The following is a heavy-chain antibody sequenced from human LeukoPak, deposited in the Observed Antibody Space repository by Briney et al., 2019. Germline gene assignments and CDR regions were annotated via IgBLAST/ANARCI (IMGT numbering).Heavy chain of an antibody. CDR1: GYTFTSYD. J-gene: IGHJ4*02. Sequence: ASVKVSCKASGYTFTSYDINWVRQATGQGLEWMGWMNPNSGNTGYAQKFQGRVTITRNTSISTAYMGLSSLRSEDTAVYYCARAGRAKVRGVIQGGYYFDYWGQGTLVTVSS. V-gene: IGHV1-8*03. D-gene: IGHD3-10*01. CDR2: MNPNSGNT. CDR3: ARAGRAKVRGVIQGGYYFDY.